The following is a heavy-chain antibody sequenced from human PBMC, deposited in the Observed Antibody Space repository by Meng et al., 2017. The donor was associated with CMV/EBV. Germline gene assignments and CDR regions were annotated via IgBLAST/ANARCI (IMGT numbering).Heavy chain of an antibody. Sequence: SVKVSCKASGGTFSSYTISWVRQAPGQGLEWMGRIIPILGIANYAQKFQGRVTITADKSTSTAYMELSSLRSEDTAVYYCARDHPIVVVPAAPYGAPYYYYGMGVWGQGTTVTVSS. CDR1: GGTFSSYT. V-gene: IGHV1-69*04. CDR3: ARDHPIVVVPAAPYGAPYYYYGMGV. D-gene: IGHD2-2*01. J-gene: IGHJ6*02. CDR2: IIPILGIA.